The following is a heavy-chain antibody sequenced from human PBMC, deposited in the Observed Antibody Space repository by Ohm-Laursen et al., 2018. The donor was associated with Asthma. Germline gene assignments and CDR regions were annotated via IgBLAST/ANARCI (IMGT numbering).Heavy chain of an antibody. CDR1: GFTFSNHW. Sequence: SLRLSCSAPGFTFSNHWMTWVRQAPGRGLEWVANINQDGSIWGYVDSVKGRFTISRDNAKDSLYLQMNSLRAEDTAVYYCARDKPENEVNGYYYGMDVWGQGTTVTVSS. CDR3: ARDKPENEVNGYYYGMDV. J-gene: IGHJ6*02. CDR2: INQDGSIW. D-gene: IGHD2-8*01. V-gene: IGHV3-7*01.